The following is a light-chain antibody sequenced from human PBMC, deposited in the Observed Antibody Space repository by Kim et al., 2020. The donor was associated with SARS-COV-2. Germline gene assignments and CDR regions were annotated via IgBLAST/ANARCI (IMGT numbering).Light chain of an antibody. CDR1: SSNSGRNG. Sequence: GQHVIISCSGSSSNSGRNGVSWYSQLPGTAPKPLIYYNNQRPSGVPDRFSASKSGTSASLAISGLQSEDEAEYYCATWDNGLSRWVFGGGTQLTVL. CDR2: YNN. J-gene: IGLJ3*02. CDR3: ATWDNGLSRWV. V-gene: IGLV1-44*01.